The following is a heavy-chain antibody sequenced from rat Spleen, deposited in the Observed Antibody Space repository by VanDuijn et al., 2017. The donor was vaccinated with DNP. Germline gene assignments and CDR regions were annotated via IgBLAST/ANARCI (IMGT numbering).Heavy chain of an antibody. Sequence: EVQLVESGGDLVQPGKSLKLSCVASGFTFSYYWMTWIRQVPGKGLEWVASITTSGDSTSSPDSVKGRFTISRDNAKSTLYLQMNSLRSEDTATYYCTRAVPSYYYLNWFAYWGQGTLVTVSS. V-gene: IGHV5-31*01. D-gene: IGHD1-12*02. CDR3: TRAVPSYYYLNWFAY. CDR1: GFTFSYYW. CDR2: ITTSGDST. J-gene: IGHJ3*01.